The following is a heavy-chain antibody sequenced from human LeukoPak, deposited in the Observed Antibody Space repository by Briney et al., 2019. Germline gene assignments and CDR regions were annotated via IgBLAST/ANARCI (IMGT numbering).Heavy chain of an antibody. CDR1: GFTFSSYS. CDR3: ARDGYYYGSGSYYKVDFDF. D-gene: IGHD3-10*01. J-gene: IGHJ4*02. V-gene: IGHV3-21*01. Sequence: GGSLRLSCAASGFTFSSYSMNWVRQAPGKGLEWVSSISSSSSNIYYADSVKGRFTISRDNAKNSLYLQMNSPRAEDTAVYYCARDGYYYGSGSYYKVDFDFWGQGTLVTVSS. CDR2: ISSSSSNI.